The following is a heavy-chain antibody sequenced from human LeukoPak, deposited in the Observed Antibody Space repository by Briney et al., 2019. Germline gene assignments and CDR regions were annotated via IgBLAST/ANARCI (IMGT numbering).Heavy chain of an antibody. J-gene: IGHJ5*02. CDR1: GGTFSSYA. V-gene: IGHV1-69*04. D-gene: IGHD3-3*01. Sequence: GSSVKVSCKASGGTFSSYAISWVRQAPGQGVEWMGRIIPILGIANYAQKFQGRVTITADKSTSTAYMELSSLRSEDTAVYYCARHSSYYDLDPWGQGTLVTVSS. CDR2: IIPILGIA. CDR3: ARHSSYYDLDP.